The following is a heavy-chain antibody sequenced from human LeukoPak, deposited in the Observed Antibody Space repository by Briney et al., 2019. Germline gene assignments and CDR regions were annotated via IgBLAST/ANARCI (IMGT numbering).Heavy chain of an antibody. CDR3: AREGSAAAGTGEAFDI. J-gene: IGHJ3*02. CDR1: GGSISSYY. Sequence: PSETLSLTCTVSGGSISSYYWSWIRQPPGKGLEWIGYIYYSGSTNYNPSLKSRVTISVDTSKNQFSLKLSSVTAADTAVYYCAREGSAAAGTGEAFDIWGQGTMVTVSS. CDR2: IYYSGST. V-gene: IGHV4-59*12. D-gene: IGHD6-13*01.